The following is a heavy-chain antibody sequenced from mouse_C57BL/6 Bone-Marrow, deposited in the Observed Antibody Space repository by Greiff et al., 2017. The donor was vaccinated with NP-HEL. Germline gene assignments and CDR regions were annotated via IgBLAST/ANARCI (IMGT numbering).Heavy chain of an antibody. J-gene: IGHJ2*01. D-gene: IGHD3-2*01. V-gene: IGHV14-2*01. CDR2: IDPEDGET. CDR1: GFNIKDYY. Sequence: EVQLQQSGAELVKPGASVKLSCTASGFNIKDYYMHWVKQRTEQGLEWIGRIDPEDGETKYASKFQGKATITADTSANTAYLQLSSLTSEDTAVYYCALESSGNFDYWGQGTTLTVSS. CDR3: ALESSGNFDY.